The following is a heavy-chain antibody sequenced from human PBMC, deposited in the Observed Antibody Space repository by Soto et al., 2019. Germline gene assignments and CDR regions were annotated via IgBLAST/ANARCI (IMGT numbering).Heavy chain of an antibody. J-gene: IGHJ4*02. V-gene: IGHV3-23*01. Sequence: EVQLLESGGGLVQPGGSLRLSCAASGFTFSNYVMNWVRQAPGKGLEWVSGISGSGDSTYYADSVKGRFTISRDNSKNTLYLQMNGLRAEDTAVHYCAKDLLSWASPANFDYWGQGTLVTVSS. CDR3: AKDLLSWASPANFDY. CDR2: ISGSGDST. CDR1: GFTFSNYV. D-gene: IGHD3-16*02.